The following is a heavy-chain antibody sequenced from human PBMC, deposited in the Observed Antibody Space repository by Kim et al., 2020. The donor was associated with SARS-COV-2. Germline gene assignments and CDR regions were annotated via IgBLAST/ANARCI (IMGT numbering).Heavy chain of an antibody. J-gene: IGHJ4*02. CDR2: MNPNSGNT. V-gene: IGHV1-8*01. D-gene: IGHD2-15*01. CDR3: ARGVIAATHFDY. Sequence: ASVKVSCKASGYTFTTYDINWVRQATGQGLEWMGWMNPNSGNTGYAQKFQGRVTMTRNTSITTAYVELSSLRSEDTAVYYCARGVIAATHFDYWGQGTLVTVSS. CDR1: GYTFTTYD.